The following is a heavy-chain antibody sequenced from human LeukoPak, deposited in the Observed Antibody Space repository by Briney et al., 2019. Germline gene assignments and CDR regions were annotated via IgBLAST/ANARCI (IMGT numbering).Heavy chain of an antibody. V-gene: IGHV1-69*06. CDR3: ARDLGDILTGYRYYFDY. CDR1: GGTFSSYA. CDR2: IIPIFGTA. D-gene: IGHD3-9*01. J-gene: IGHJ4*02. Sequence: SVKVSCKASGGTFSSYAISWVRQAPGQGLEWMGGIIPIFGTANYAQKFQGRVTITADKSTSTAYMELSSLRSEDTAVYYCARDLGDILTGYRYYFDYWGQGTLVTVSS.